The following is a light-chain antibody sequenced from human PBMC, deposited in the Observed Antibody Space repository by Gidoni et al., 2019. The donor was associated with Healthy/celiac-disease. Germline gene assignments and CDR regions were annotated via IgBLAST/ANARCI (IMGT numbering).Light chain of an antibody. J-gene: IGKJ1*01. CDR2: AAS. CDR1: QRVSSY. Sequence: DIQMTQSPSSLAASGGDRVTITCRASQRVSSYLKWYQQKPGKAPKLLIYAASSLQSGVPSRFSGSGSGTDFTLTISSLQPEDFATYYCQQSYSTPTWTFGQGTKVEIK. CDR3: QQSYSTPTWT. V-gene: IGKV1-39*01.